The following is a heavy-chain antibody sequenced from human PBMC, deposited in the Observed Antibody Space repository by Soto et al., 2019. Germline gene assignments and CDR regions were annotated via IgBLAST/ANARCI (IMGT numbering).Heavy chain of an antibody. J-gene: IGHJ3*01. CDR1: GYTFINYG. CDR3: ARWRAIVGGAEALDV. CDR2: LSAYNGDT. D-gene: IGHD1-26*01. Sequence: QVQLVQSGAEVKKPGASVRVSCKTSGYTFINYGITWVRQAPGQGLEWMGWLSAYNGDTSSSEKLQDRFTMTTDTATDTVYMDIRSLTSDDTAGYYCARWRAIVGGAEALDVWGQGTMVIVSS. V-gene: IGHV1-18*01.